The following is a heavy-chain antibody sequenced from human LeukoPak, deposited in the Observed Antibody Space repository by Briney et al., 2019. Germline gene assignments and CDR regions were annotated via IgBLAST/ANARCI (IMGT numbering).Heavy chain of an antibody. J-gene: IGHJ4*02. CDR3: ARDRSSGWYFDY. CDR1: GGSISSYY. Sequence: SETLSLTCTVSGGSISSYYWSWIRQPPGKGLEWIGYTYYSGSTNYNPSLKSRVTISVDTSKNQFSLKLSSVTAADTAVYYCARDRSSGWYFDYWGQGTLVTVSS. V-gene: IGHV4-59*01. CDR2: TYYSGST. D-gene: IGHD6-19*01.